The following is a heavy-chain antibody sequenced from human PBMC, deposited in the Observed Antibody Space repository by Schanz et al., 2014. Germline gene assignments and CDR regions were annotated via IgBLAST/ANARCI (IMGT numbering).Heavy chain of an antibody. J-gene: IGHJ6*02. CDR3: ARSGVDV. Sequence: QVQLVESGGGLVKPGRSLRLSCAASGFTFSNFGLHWVRQAPGKGLNWVAVIYYDGGLRFFADSVRGRVTISRDNSNNMVYLQMNSLRAEDTAVYYCARSGVDVWGQGTTVTVSS. CDR1: GFTFSNFG. CDR2: IYYDGGLR. V-gene: IGHV3-33*08. D-gene: IGHD3-10*01.